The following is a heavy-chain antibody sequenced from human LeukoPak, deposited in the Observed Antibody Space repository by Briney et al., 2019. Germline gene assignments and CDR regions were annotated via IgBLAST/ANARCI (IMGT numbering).Heavy chain of an antibody. Sequence: GGSLRLSCAASGFTFSNYAMSWVRQAPGKGLEWVSGISGSDGTTYYADSVKGRFTISRDNSKNTLYLQMNGLRAEDTAVYYCAKVRWGSDNALDSWGQGTLVTGSS. V-gene: IGHV3-23*01. D-gene: IGHD3-16*01. J-gene: IGHJ4*02. CDR1: GFTFSNYA. CDR2: ISGSDGTT. CDR3: AKVRWGSDNALDS.